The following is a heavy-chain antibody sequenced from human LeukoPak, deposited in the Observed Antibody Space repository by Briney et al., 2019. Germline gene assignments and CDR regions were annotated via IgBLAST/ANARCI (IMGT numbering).Heavy chain of an antibody. D-gene: IGHD3-22*01. Sequence: GGSLRLSCEASGFTLTSFIIHWVRQTPGKGLEWVAVISYDGTNKYYTDSVKGRFTISRDNSKQTLDLQMNSLRAEDTAVYYCAKDGTYYYDSSGYPPLDWGQGTLVTVSS. CDR3: AKDGTYYYDSSGYPPLD. CDR2: ISYDGTNK. V-gene: IGHV3-30*18. J-gene: IGHJ4*02. CDR1: GFTLTSFI.